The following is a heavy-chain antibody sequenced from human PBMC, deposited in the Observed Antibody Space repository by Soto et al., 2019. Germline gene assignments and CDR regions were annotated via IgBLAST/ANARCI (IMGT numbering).Heavy chain of an antibody. Sequence: GGSLRLSCAASGFTFSSYAMSWVRQAPGKGLEWVSAISGSGGSTYYADSVKGRFTISRDNSKNTLYLQMNSLRAEDTAVYYCELRVVTAAPQRGWFDPWGQGTLVTVSS. D-gene: IGHD2-2*01. V-gene: IGHV3-23*01. J-gene: IGHJ5*02. CDR3: ELRVVTAAPQRGWFDP. CDR1: GFTFSSYA. CDR2: ISGSGGST.